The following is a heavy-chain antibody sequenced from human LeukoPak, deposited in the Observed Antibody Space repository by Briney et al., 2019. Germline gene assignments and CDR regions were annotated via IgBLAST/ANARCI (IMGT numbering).Heavy chain of an antibody. D-gene: IGHD6-19*01. J-gene: IGHJ4*02. CDR3: AKKIAVAGTVDY. CDR1: GFTFSSYA. V-gene: IGHV3-23*01. CDR2: ISGSGGST. Sequence: PGGSLRLSCAASGFTFSSYAMSWVRQAPGKGLEGVSAISGSGGSTYYADSVKGRFTISRDNSKNTLYLQMNSLRAEDTAVYYCAKKIAVAGTVDYWGQGTLVTVSS.